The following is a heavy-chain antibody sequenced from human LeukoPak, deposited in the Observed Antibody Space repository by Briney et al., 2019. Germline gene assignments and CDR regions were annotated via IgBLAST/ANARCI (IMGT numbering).Heavy chain of an antibody. V-gene: IGHV4-39*07. J-gene: IGHJ4*02. CDR1: GGSISSGGYY. CDR3: ARGGAIAVNY. D-gene: IGHD6-19*01. CDR2: INHSGST. Sequence: TPSETLSLTCTVSGGSISSGGYYWSWIRQPPGKGLEWIGEINHSGSTNYNPSLKSRVTISVDTSKNQFSLKLSSVTAADTAVYYCARGGAIAVNYWGQGTLVTVSS.